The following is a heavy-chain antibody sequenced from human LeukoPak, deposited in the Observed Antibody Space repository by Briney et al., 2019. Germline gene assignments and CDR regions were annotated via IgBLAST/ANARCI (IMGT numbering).Heavy chain of an antibody. V-gene: IGHV1-46*03. Sequence: ASVKVSCXASGYTFTSYYMHWVRQAPGQGLEWMGIINPSGGSTSYAQKFQGRVTMTRDTSTSTVYMELSSLRSEDTAVYYCARDIPLVVPAARFDYWGQGTLVTVSS. J-gene: IGHJ4*02. CDR2: INPSGGST. CDR3: ARDIPLVVPAARFDY. D-gene: IGHD2-2*01. CDR1: GYTFTSYY.